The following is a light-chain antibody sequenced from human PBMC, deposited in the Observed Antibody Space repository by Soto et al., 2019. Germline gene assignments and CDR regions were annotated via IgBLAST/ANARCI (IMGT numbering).Light chain of an antibody. V-gene: IGKV3-11*01. CDR1: QGVSNS. Sequence: EIVLTQSPATLSLSPGERATLSCRASQGVSNSLAWYQHKPGQAPRLLIYGASNRATGIPARFSGGGSGTAVTLTVSSLEPEDFAVYYCQQRTNWPFSLTFGGGTKVEIK. J-gene: IGKJ4*01. CDR2: GAS. CDR3: QQRTNWPFSLT.